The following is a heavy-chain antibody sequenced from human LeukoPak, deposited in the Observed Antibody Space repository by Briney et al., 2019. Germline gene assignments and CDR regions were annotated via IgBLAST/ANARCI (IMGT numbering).Heavy chain of an antibody. CDR1: GYTFTGYY. J-gene: IGHJ5*02. CDR3: ARGNYGRGDP. CDR2: INPNTGVT. Sequence: ASVKVSCKASGYTFTGYYMHWVRQAPGQGLEWMGLINPNTGVTKFAQKFHGRVTMSRDTSISTAYMKLNRLTSGDTAVYYCARGNYGRGDPWGQGSLVTVSA. D-gene: IGHD4-11*01. V-gene: IGHV1-2*06.